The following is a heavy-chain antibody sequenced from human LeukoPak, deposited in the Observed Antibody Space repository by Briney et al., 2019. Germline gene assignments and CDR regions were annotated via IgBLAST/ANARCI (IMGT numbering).Heavy chain of an antibody. Sequence: SETLSLTCDVSGGPISSSNWWSWVRQPPGKGLEWIGEIYHSGSTNYNPSLKSRVTISVDKSKNQFSLRLSSVTAADTAVYYCASQLRYSSGWSGVVVYFDYWGQGTLVTVSS. D-gene: IGHD6-19*01. CDR1: GGPISSSNW. J-gene: IGHJ4*02. V-gene: IGHV4-4*02. CDR3: ASQLRYSSGWSGVVVYFDY. CDR2: IYHSGST.